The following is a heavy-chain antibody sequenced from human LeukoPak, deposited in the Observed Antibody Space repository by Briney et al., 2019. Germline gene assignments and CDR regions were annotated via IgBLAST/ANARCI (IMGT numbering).Heavy chain of an antibody. D-gene: IGHD2-2*01. V-gene: IGHV1-2*02. CDR1: GYTFTSYG. Sequence: ASVKVSCKASGYTFTSYGISWVRQAPGQGLEWMGWINPNSGGTNYAQKFQGRVTMTRDTSISTAYMELSRLRSDDTAAYYCAREVVPAAPPVQNWFDPWGQGTLVTVSS. J-gene: IGHJ5*02. CDR2: INPNSGGT. CDR3: AREVVPAAPPVQNWFDP.